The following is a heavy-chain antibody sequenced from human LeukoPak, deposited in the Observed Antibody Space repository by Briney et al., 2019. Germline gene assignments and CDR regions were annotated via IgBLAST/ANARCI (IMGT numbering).Heavy chain of an antibody. CDR2: IYPGDSDT. Sequence: RGESLKISCKGSGYGFTSYWIGWVRQMPGKGLEWTGIIYPGDSDTRYSPSFQGQVTISADKSISTAYLQWSSLKASDTAMYYCARQVIKAGSGSNWFDPWGQGTLVTASS. CDR3: ARQVIKAGSGSNWFDP. J-gene: IGHJ5*02. V-gene: IGHV5-51*01. D-gene: IGHD5-12*01. CDR1: GYGFTSYW.